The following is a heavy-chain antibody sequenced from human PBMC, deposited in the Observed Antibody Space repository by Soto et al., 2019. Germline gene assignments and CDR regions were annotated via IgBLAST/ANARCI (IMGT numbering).Heavy chain of an antibody. D-gene: IGHD5-12*01. Sequence: SETLSLTCTVSGGSISSGDYYWSWIRQPPGKGLEWIGYIYYSGSTYYNPSLKSRVTISVDTSKNQFSLKLTSVTAADTAVYYCAFSGSRDGYNLGGGLAFDIWGQGTMVTVSS. CDR2: IYYSGST. CDR3: AFSGSRDGYNLGGGLAFDI. J-gene: IGHJ3*02. CDR1: GGSISSGDYY. V-gene: IGHV4-30-4*01.